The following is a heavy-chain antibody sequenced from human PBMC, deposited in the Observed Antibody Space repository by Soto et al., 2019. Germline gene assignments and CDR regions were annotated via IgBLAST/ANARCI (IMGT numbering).Heavy chain of an antibody. V-gene: IGHV1-8*01. D-gene: IGHD3-3*01. CDR3: ERLIRSRITIFGVANANWFDP. J-gene: IGHJ5*02. CDR2: MNPNSGNT. CDR1: GYTFTSYD. Sequence: ASVKVSCKASGYTFTSYDINWVRQATGQGLEWMGWMNPNSGNTGYAQKFQGRVTMTRNTSISTAYMELSSLRSEDTAVYYCERLIRSRITIFGVANANWFDPWDQGTLVTVSS.